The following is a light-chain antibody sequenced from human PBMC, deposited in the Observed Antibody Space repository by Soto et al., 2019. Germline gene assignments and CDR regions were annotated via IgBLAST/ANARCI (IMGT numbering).Light chain of an antibody. CDR2: DAS. CDR1: QTVSSY. Sequence: EIVLTQSPATLSLSPGERATLSCRASQTVSSYLAWYQQKPGQAPRLLIYDASNRATGIPARFSGSGSGTDFPLTISSLEPEDFAVYYCQQRSNWQLTFGGGTKVEMK. V-gene: IGKV3-11*01. J-gene: IGKJ4*01. CDR3: QQRSNWQLT.